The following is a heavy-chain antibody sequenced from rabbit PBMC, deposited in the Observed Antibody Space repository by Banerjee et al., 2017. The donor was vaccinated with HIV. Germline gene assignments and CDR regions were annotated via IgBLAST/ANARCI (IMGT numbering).Heavy chain of an antibody. J-gene: IGHJ4*01. V-gene: IGHV1S45*01. CDR1: GFTISSSYW. Sequence: QAQLVESGGGLIPAGASLTLTCPASGFTISSSYWLCWVRQAPGKGLEWIACIYTGDGSTYYASWVNGRFTISKTSTTVTLQMTSLTAADTATYFCARWSTSAEYFDLRGPGTLVTVS. CDR2: IYTGDGST. CDR3: ARWSTSAEYFDL. D-gene: IGHD2-1*01.